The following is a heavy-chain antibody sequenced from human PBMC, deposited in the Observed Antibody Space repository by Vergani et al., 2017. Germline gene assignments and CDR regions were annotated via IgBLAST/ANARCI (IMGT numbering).Heavy chain of an antibody. J-gene: IGHJ4*02. D-gene: IGHD2-15*01. CDR1: GGSINSHNYY. CDR3: ARGSCLGGSCYKPLFDY. CDR2: IHTSGST. Sequence: QVQLQESGPGLVKPSQTLSLTCTVSGGSINSHNYYWSWIRQPAGKGLVWIGRIHTSGSTNYNPSLKSRVTMSEDTSKNQFSLNLTSVTAADTALYFCARGSCLGGSCYKPLFDYWGQGILVTVSS. V-gene: IGHV4-61*02.